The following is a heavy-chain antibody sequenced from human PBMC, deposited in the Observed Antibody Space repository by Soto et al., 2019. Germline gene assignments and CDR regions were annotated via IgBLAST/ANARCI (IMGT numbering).Heavy chain of an antibody. Sequence: QSGWSLRLSCAAAGFIFKTYAMSWFRQAPGKGLEWVSIVLDDGNDKYADSVRVRFTVSRDTSKNTLYLQMNSLIAEDTAFYYCARSWLPYTSGTYYLTFDYWGQGDLVTVSS. V-gene: IGHV3-23*01. CDR2: VLDDGNDK. D-gene: IGHD3-10*01. CDR1: GFIFKTYA. J-gene: IGHJ4*02. CDR3: ARSWLPYTSGTYYLTFDY.